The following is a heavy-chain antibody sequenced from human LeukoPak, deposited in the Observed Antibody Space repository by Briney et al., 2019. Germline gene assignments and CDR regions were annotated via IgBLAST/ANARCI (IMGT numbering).Heavy chain of an antibody. D-gene: IGHD2-21*02. CDR2: INSAGDT. V-gene: IGHV3-13*01. J-gene: IGHJ6*02. Sequence: QSGGSLRLSCAASTFTFSSYDMHWVRQAAGKGLEWVSSINSAGDTFYSGSVKGRFTISRENAKNSLHLQMTSLRAGDTAVYYCARVGVTGAMDVWGQGTTVTVSS. CDR1: TFTFSSYD. CDR3: ARVGVTGAMDV.